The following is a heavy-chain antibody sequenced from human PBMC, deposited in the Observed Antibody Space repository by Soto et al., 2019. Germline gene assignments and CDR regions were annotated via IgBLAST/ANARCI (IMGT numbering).Heavy chain of an antibody. CDR2: LYYNGST. CDR3: ATDEYFGSEINFYYYAMDV. CDR1: GGSINIGGYF. V-gene: IGHV4-31*03. D-gene: IGHD3-16*01. Sequence: QVQLQESGPGLVKPSQTLSLDCTVSGGSINIGGYFWSWVRQFPGKGLEWIGHLYYNGSTYYNPSLKSRLTISRDTSKNQFSLRLTSVTAADTAVYYCATDEYFGSEINFYYYAMDVWGQGTTVTVSS. J-gene: IGHJ6*02.